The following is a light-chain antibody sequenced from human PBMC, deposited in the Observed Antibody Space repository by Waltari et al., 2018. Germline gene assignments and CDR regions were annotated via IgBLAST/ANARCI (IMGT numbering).Light chain of an antibody. V-gene: IGKV3-20*01. CDR2: GAS. J-gene: IGKJ2*01. CDR1: QSVRSSD. Sequence: EIVLTQSPGTLSLSPGERATLSCRASQSVRSSDLAWYQQKPGQAPRLLIYGASSRATGIPDRVSGSGSGTDFTLTISRLEPEDFAVYYCQQYGNSPKYTFGQGTKLEIK. CDR3: QQYGNSPKYT.